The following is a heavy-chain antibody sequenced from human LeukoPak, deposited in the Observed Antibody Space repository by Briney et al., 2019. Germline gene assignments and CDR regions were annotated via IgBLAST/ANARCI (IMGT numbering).Heavy chain of an antibody. Sequence: GGSLRLSCAASGFTFSSYHMHWVRQAPGKGLEWVALISYDGSKKYYADSLQGRFTISRDNAKNSLYLQMNRLRAEDTAVYYCARERQLERLAFGKEGSAFDYWGQGTLVTVSS. J-gene: IGHJ4*02. CDR2: ISYDGSKK. D-gene: IGHD1-1*01. CDR3: ARERQLERLAFGKEGSAFDY. CDR1: GFTFSSYH. V-gene: IGHV3-30*03.